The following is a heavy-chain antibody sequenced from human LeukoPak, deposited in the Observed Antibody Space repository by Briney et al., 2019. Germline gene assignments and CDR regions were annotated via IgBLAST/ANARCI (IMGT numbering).Heavy chain of an antibody. CDR1: GFTFRSYW. CDR3: VRRGDASSGWGDHDY. CDR2: ISDDGRST. J-gene: IGHJ4*02. Sequence: GGSLRLSCAASGFTFRSYWMVWVRQVPGEGLVCVSHISDDGRSTIYADSVKGRFTISRDNAKNTVFLQMSSLTGEDTALYYCVRRGDASSGWGDHDYWGQGALVTVSS. V-gene: IGHV3-74*01. D-gene: IGHD6-19*01.